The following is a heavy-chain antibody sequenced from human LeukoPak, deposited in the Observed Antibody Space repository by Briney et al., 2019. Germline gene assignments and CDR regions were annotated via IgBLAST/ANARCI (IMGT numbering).Heavy chain of an antibody. Sequence: SETLSLTCAVYGGSFSGYYWSWIRQPPGKGLEWIGEINHSGGTNYNPSLKSRVTISVDTSKNQFSLKLSSVTAADTAVYYCARVYDTLSHPFDYWGQGTLVTVSS. D-gene: IGHD3-9*01. V-gene: IGHV4-34*01. CDR1: GGSFSGYY. J-gene: IGHJ4*02. CDR2: INHSGGT. CDR3: ARVYDTLSHPFDY.